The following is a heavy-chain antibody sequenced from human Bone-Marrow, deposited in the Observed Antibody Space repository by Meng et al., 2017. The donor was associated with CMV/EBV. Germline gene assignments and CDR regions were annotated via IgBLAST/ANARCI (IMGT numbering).Heavy chain of an antibody. CDR3: AAGPEYSSLSEDY. V-gene: IGHV1-58*01. D-gene: IGHD6-6*01. CDR2: IVVGSGNT. CDR1: GFTFTSSA. Sequence: SVKVSCKASGFTFTSSAVQWVRQARGQRLEWIGWIVVGSGNTNYEQKFQERVTITRDMSTSKAYMERSSLTSEDTSVYYCAAGPEYSSLSEDYWGQGTLVTVSS. J-gene: IGHJ4*02.